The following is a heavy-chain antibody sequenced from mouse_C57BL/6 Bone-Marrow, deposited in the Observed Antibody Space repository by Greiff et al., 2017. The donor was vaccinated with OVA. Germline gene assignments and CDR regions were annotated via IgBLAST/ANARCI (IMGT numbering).Heavy chain of an antibody. D-gene: IGHD3-2*02. J-gene: IGHJ4*01. CDR2: ISYSGST. Sequence: EVQLVESGPGLAKPSQTLFLTCSVTGYSITSDYWNWIRKFPGNKLEYMGYISYSGSTYYNPSLKSRISITRDTSKNQYYLQLNSVTTEDTATYYCARQLNFPPYYYAMDYWGQGTSVTVSS. CDR1: GYSITSDY. V-gene: IGHV3-8*01. CDR3: ARQLNFPPYYYAMDY.